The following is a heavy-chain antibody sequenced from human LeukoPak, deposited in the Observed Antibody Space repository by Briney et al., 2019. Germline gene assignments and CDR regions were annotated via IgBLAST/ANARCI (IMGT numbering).Heavy chain of an antibody. CDR1: GFTFSSYA. J-gene: IGHJ2*01. CDR2: IRYDGSNT. D-gene: IGHD3-22*01. V-gene: IGHV3-30*02. CDR3: ARVRVGGYYYDSSGYYLGWYFDL. Sequence: PGGSLRLSCAASGFTFSSYAMHWVRQAPGKGLEWVAFIRYDGSNTYYADSVKGRFTISRDNSKNTLNLQMNNLRAEDTGVYYCARVRVGGYYYDSSGYYLGWYFDLWGRGTLVTVSS.